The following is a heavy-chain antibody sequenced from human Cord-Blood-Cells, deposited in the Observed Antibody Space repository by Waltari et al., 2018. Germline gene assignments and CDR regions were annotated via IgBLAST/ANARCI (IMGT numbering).Heavy chain of an antibody. J-gene: IGHJ6*02. CDR2: DGSNK. CDR3: ARDWGGRYYGSGSYYYYYGMDV. D-gene: IGHD3-10*01. Sequence: DGSNKYYADSVKGRFTISGDNSKNTLYLQMNSLRAEDTAVYYCARDWGGRYYGSGSYYYYYGMDVWGQGTTVTVSS. V-gene: IGHV3-30-3*01.